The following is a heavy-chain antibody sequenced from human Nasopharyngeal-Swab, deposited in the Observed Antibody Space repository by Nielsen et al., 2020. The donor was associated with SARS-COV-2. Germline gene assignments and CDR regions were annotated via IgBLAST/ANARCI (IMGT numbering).Heavy chain of an antibody. D-gene: IGHD1-1*01. CDR2: ISSSGSTI. V-gene: IGHV3-48*04. Sequence: GESLKISCAASGFTFSSYGMHWVRQAPGKGLEWVSYISSSGSTIYYADSVKGRFTISRDNAKNSLYLQMNSLRAEDTAVYYCAREAFDSTTYYYYMDVWGKGTTVTVSS. CDR1: GFTFSSYG. CDR3: AREAFDSTTYYYYMDV. J-gene: IGHJ6*03.